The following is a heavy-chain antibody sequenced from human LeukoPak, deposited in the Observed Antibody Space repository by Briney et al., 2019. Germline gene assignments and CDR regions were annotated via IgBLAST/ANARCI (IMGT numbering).Heavy chain of an antibody. J-gene: IGHJ3*02. Sequence: ASVKVSCKASGYTFTSYYMHWVRQAPGQGLEWMGIINTSGGSTSYAQKFRGRVAMTRDMSTSTVYMELSSLRSEDTAVYYCASGYCSSTSCYTWAFDIWGQGTMVTVSS. CDR3: ASGYCSSTSCYTWAFDI. V-gene: IGHV1-46*01. CDR2: INTSGGST. CDR1: GYTFTSYY. D-gene: IGHD2-2*02.